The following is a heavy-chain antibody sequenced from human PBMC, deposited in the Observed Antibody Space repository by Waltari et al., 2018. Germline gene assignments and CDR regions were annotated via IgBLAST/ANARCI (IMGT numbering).Heavy chain of an antibody. V-gene: IGHV4-59*01. CDR1: GGSINRYS. J-gene: IGHJ4*02. CDR2: SYYTGRT. CDR3: PCALALRSFAN. D-gene: IGHD3-10*01. Sequence: QVQLQESGPGLVKPSETLSLTCSVSGGSINRYSGTWIRQPPGKGLDGIGFSYYTGRTNPTPSVKGGVTISVATANNQYTRNLRCEPTANTAWYYCPCALALRSFANGGTGARVAVSS.